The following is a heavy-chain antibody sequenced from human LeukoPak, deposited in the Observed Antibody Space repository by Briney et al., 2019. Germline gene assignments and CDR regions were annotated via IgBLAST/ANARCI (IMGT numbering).Heavy chain of an antibody. V-gene: IGHV1-18*01. D-gene: IGHD1-26*01. Sequence: VASVKVSCQASSYTFTSYGISWVRQAPGQGLEWMGWISAYNGNTNYAQKFQGRVTMTEDTSTDTAYMELSSLRSEDTAVYYCATDLGPSGSRPMWGQGTLVTVSS. CDR3: ATDLGPSGSRPM. CDR1: SYTFTSYG. CDR2: ISAYNGNT. J-gene: IGHJ4*02.